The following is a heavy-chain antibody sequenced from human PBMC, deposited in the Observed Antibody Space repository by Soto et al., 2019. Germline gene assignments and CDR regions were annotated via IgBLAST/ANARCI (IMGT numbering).Heavy chain of an antibody. Sequence: PSETLSLTCTVSGASISVHSYYWTWIRQPPGKGLEWIGSSYYSGTTYFNPSLKSRATISVDTSKNQFYLRLTSVTAADTAIYYCTRRYNWNGNYFDPWGPGALVTVSS. CDR2: SYYSGTT. D-gene: IGHD1-20*01. CDR3: TRRYNWNGNYFDP. J-gene: IGHJ5*02. V-gene: IGHV4-39*01. CDR1: GASISVHSYY.